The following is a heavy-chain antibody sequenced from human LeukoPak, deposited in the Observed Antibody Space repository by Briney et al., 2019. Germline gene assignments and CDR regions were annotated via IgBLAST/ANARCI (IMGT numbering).Heavy chain of an antibody. J-gene: IGHJ6*02. CDR3: AKDIGGYYYGSGSYYYYGMDV. CDR2: ISWNSGSI. D-gene: IGHD3-10*01. Sequence: GGSLRLSCAASGFTFDDYAMHWVRQAPGKGLEWVSGISWNSGSIGYADSVKGRFTISRDNAKNSLYLQMNSLIAEDTALYYCAKDIGGYYYGSGSYYYYGMDVWGQGTTVTVSS. CDR1: GFTFDDYA. V-gene: IGHV3-9*01.